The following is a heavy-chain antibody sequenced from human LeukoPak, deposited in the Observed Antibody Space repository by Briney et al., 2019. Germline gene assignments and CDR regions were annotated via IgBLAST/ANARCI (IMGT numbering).Heavy chain of an antibody. V-gene: IGHV3-30*18. CDR3: AKSGDPMVRGGDYFDY. J-gene: IGHJ4*02. D-gene: IGHD3-10*01. CDR2: ISYDGSNK. Sequence: GGSLRLSCAASGFTFSSYGMHWVRQAPGKGLEWVAVISYDGSNKYYADSVKGRFTISRDNSKNTLYLQMNSLRAEDTAVYYCAKSGDPMVRGGDYFDYWGQGTLVTVSS. CDR1: GFTFSSYG.